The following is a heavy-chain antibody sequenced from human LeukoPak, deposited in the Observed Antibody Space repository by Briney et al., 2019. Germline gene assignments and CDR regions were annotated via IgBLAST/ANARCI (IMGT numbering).Heavy chain of an antibody. Sequence: GGSLRLSRAASGFTFSSYGMHWVRQAPGKGLEWVSSISSSSSYIYYADSVKGRFTISRDNAKNSLYLQMNSLRAEDTAVYYCARAGSGSWYYYYMDVWGKGTTVTVSS. D-gene: IGHD3-10*01. J-gene: IGHJ6*03. CDR3: ARAGSGSWYYYYMDV. CDR1: GFTFSSYG. CDR2: ISSSSSYI. V-gene: IGHV3-21*01.